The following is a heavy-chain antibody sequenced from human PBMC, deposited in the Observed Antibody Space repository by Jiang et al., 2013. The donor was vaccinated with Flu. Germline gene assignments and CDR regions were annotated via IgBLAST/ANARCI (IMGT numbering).Heavy chain of an antibody. CDR3: ARGLYPRNRSGGSARSGGFDY. J-gene: IGHJ4*02. D-gene: IGHD2-15*01. Sequence: KPSETLSLTCAVYGGSFSGYYWSWIRQPPGKGLEWIGEINHSGSTNYNPSLKSRVTISVDTSKNQFSLKLSSVTAADTAVYYCARGLYPRNRSGGSARSGGFDYWGQGTLVTVSS. V-gene: IGHV4-34*01. CDR1: GGSFSGYY. CDR2: INHSGST.